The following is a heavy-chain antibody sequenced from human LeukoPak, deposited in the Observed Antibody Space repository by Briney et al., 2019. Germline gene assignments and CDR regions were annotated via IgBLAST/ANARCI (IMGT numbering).Heavy chain of an antibody. CDR3: APSSSWSTARFHY. J-gene: IGHJ4*02. D-gene: IGHD6-13*01. Sequence: PGGSLRLSCAASGFTFSDYYMSWIRQAPGKGLEWVSYISSSGNTIYYADSVKGRFTISRDNAKNSLYLQMNSLRAEDTAVYYCAPSSSWSTARFHYWGQGTLVTVSS. CDR1: GFTFSDYY. CDR2: ISSSGNTI. V-gene: IGHV3-11*04.